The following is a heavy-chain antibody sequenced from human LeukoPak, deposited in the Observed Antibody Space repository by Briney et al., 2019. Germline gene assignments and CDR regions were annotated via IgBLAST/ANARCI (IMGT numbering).Heavy chain of an antibody. CDR1: EFTFSKYW. Sequence: PGGSLRLSCAASEFTFSKYWMHWVRQAPGKGLVWVSRINSDGSSTSYADPVKGRFTISRDNAKNTLYLQMNSLRAEDTAVYYCAELGITMIGGVWGKGTTVTISS. J-gene: IGHJ6*04. D-gene: IGHD3-10*02. V-gene: IGHV3-74*01. CDR3: AELGITMIGGV. CDR2: INSDGSST.